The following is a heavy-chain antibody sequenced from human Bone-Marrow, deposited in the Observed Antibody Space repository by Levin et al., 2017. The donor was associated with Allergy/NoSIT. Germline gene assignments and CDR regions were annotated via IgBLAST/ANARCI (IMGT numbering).Heavy chain of an antibody. J-gene: IGHJ4*02. Sequence: SETLSLTCTVSGGSISRGGNYWSWIRQHPGMGLQWIGYIYSSGSTHYNPSLKSRVTISLDASKNQLTLKFSSVTAADTAIYYCARDLEGGYNQYYFDYWGQGTLVTVSS. CDR2: IYSSGST. CDR1: GGSISRGGNY. D-gene: IGHD5-24*01. V-gene: IGHV4-31*03. CDR3: ARDLEGGYNQYYFDY.